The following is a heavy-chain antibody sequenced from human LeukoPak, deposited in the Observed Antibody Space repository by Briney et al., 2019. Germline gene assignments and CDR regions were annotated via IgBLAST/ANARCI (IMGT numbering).Heavy chain of an antibody. CDR3: AREGGSRVVIYFDY. CDR1: GFTFSSYE. Sequence: GGSPRLSCVASGFTFSSYEMNWVRQAPGKGLEWVSYISSSGSTIYYADSVKGRFTISRDNAKNSLYLLMNSLRAEDTAVYYCAREGGSRVVIYFDYWGQGTLVTVSS. J-gene: IGHJ4*02. D-gene: IGHD1-26*01. CDR2: ISSSGSTI. V-gene: IGHV3-48*03.